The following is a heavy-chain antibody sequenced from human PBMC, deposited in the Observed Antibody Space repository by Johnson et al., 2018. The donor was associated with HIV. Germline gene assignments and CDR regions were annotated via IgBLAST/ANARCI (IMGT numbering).Heavy chain of an antibody. V-gene: IGHV3-53*01. CDR3: ARPSTSHAFDI. Sequence: VQLVESGGGLIQPGGSLRLSCAASGFTVSSNYMSWVRQAPGKGLDWVSVIYSGGSTYYADFVKGRFTISRDNSKNTLYLQMNSLRAEDTAVYYCARPSTSHAFDIWGQGTMVTVSS. CDR2: IYSGGST. J-gene: IGHJ3*02. CDR1: GFTVSSNY.